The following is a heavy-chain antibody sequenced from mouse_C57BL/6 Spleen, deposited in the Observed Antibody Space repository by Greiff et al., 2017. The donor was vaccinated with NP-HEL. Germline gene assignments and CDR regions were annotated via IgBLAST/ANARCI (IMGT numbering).Heavy chain of an antibody. CDR2: IHPNSGST. D-gene: IGHD1-1*01. Sequence: QVQLQQSGAELVKPGASVKLSCKASGYTFTSYWMHWVKQRPGQGLEWIGMIHPNSGSTNYNEKFKSKATLTVDKSSSTAYMQLSSLTSEDSAVYYCARKDGSSYDYFDYWGQGTTLTVSS. CDR3: ARKDGSSYDYFDY. V-gene: IGHV1-64*01. J-gene: IGHJ2*01. CDR1: GYTFTSYW.